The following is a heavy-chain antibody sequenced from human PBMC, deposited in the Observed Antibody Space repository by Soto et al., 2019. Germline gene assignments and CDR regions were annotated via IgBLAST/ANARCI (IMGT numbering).Heavy chain of an antibody. Sequence: PSATLSLTCTVSGASITGSSYWSWIRQPAGKGLEWIGRFSLSGTTNYNPSLRSRVTMSADVSKNQFSLRLTSVTAADTALYYCARGMTPPGAPAWYYFDSWGQGTLVTGSS. V-gene: IGHV4-4*07. CDR3: ARGMTPPGAPAWYYFDS. J-gene: IGHJ4*02. CDR1: GASITGSSY. D-gene: IGHD2-8*02. CDR2: FSLSGTT.